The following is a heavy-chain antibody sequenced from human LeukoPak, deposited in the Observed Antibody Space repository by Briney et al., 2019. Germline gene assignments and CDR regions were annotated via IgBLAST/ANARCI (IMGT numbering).Heavy chain of an antibody. CDR3: ARQWLVIDY. J-gene: IGHJ4*02. CDR2: ITGSGSST. CDR1: GFTFSNYA. Sequence: GGSLRLSCAASGFTFSNYAMNWVRQVPGKGLEWVSVITGSGSSTHYSDSVKGRFTISRDNSKNTLYLQMNSLRAEDTAVYYCARQWLVIDYWGQGTLVTVSS. V-gene: IGHV3-23*01. D-gene: IGHD6-19*01.